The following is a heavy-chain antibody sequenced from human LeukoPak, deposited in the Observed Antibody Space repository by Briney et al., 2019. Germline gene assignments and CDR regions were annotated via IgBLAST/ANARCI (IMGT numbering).Heavy chain of an antibody. J-gene: IGHJ2*01. CDR2: ITGSGGST. Sequence: PAGSLRLSCAASGFTFSSYDMSWVRQAPGSGLEWVSGITGSGGSTYYADSVEGRLTISRDNSKNTLYLHMNSLRAEDTAVYYCAKGNWGERLDWYFDLWGRGTLVTVSS. CDR1: GFTFSSYD. D-gene: IGHD1-26*01. CDR3: AKGNWGERLDWYFDL. V-gene: IGHV3-23*01.